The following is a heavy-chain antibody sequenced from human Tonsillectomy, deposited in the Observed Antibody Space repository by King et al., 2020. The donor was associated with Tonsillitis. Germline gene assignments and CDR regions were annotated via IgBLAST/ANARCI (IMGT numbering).Heavy chain of an antibody. J-gene: IGHJ6*02. CDR3: AKEVYESSGYGMDV. CDR1: GFTFDDYA. CDR2: ISWNSGSI. Sequence: VQLVESGGGLVQPGRSLRLSCAASGFTFDDYAMHWVRQAPGKGLELVSGISWNSGSIGYADSVKGRFTISRDNAKNSLYLQVNSLRAEDTAFYYCAKEVYESSGYGMDVWGQGTTVTVSS. D-gene: IGHD3-22*01. V-gene: IGHV3-9*01.